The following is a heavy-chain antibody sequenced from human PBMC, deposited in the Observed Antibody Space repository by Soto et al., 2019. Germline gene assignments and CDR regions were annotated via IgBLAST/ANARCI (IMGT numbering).Heavy chain of an antibody. Sequence: PSSTXSLTGTFAVCSIINGYYFFCIRQSPEKGLDWIGTIYHSGTTYYNPSLNSRVIMSIDTSKNQFYLNLNSVTAGDTAVYYCVTDSYSYGHEVAKWGQGTLV. CDR2: IYHSGTT. D-gene: IGHD5-18*01. J-gene: IGHJ4*02. V-gene: IGHV4-38-2*02. CDR3: VTDSYSYGHEVAK. CDR1: VCSIINGYY.